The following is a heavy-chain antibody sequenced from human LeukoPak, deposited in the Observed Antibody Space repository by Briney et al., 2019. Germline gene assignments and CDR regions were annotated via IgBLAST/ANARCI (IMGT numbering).Heavy chain of an antibody. CDR3: ARGGSAVVPAAILIDY. CDR1: GFTFSSYA. D-gene: IGHD2-2*02. V-gene: IGHV3-30-3*01. Sequence: GRSLRLSCAASGFTFSSYAMHWDRQAPGKGLEWVAVISYDGSNKYYADSVKGRFTISRDNSKNTLYLQMNSLRAEDTAVYYCARGGSAVVPAAILIDYWGQGTLVTVSS. J-gene: IGHJ4*02. CDR2: ISYDGSNK.